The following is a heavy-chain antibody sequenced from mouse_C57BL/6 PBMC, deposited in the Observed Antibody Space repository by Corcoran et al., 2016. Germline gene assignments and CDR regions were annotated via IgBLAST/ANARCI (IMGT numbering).Heavy chain of an antibody. V-gene: IGHV1-76*01. Sequence: QVQLKQSGAELVRPGASVKLSCKASGYTFTDYYINWVKQRPGQGLEWIARIYPGSGNTYYNEKFKGKATLTAEKSSSTAYMQLSSLTSEDSAFYFCARGDYYVSSSWYWNAWGTGTRSPSPQ. CDR2: IYPGSGNT. J-gene: IGHJ1*03. D-gene: IGHD1-1*01. CDR3: ARGDYYVSSSWYWNA. CDR1: GYTFTDYY.